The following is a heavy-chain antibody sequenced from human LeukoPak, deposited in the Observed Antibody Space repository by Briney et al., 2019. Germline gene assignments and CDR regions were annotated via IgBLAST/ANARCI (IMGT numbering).Heavy chain of an antibody. CDR1: GGSISSYY. D-gene: IGHD3-10*01. V-gene: IGHV4-4*07. CDR3: ARDDGSGTYYKRFDY. Sequence: SETLSLTCTVSGGSISSYYWSWIRQPAGKGLEWIGRIYTSGSTNYNPSLKSRVTMSVDTSKNQFSLKLSSVTATDTAVYYCARDDGSGTYYKRFDYWGQGTLVTVSS. CDR2: IYTSGST. J-gene: IGHJ4*02.